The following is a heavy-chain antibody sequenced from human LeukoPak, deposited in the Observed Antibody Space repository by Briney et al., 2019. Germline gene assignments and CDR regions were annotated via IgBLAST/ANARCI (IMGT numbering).Heavy chain of an antibody. D-gene: IGHD3-3*01. Sequence: ASVKVSCKASERTFSSYAISWVRQAPGQGLEWMGRIIPIFGTANYAQKFQGRVTITADKSTSTAYMELSSLRSEDTAVYYCARGTRVLRFLEWSNWFDPWGQGTLVTVSS. V-gene: IGHV1-69*06. CDR1: ERTFSSYA. CDR3: ARGTRVLRFLEWSNWFDP. CDR2: IIPIFGTA. J-gene: IGHJ5*02.